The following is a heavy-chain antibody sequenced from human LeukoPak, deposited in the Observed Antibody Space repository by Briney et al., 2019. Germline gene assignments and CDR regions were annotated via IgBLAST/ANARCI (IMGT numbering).Heavy chain of an antibody. CDR2: IKQDGSEK. CDR3: ARDQGCSTTNCYSYFQH. D-gene: IGHD2-2*01. Sequence: GGSLRLSCAASGFTFSSYWMSWVRQVPGKGLELVANIKQDGSEKYYVDSVKGRFTISRDNAKNSLYLQTNSLRAEDTAVYYCARDQGCSTTNCYSYFQHWGQGTLVSVSS. V-gene: IGHV3-7*01. J-gene: IGHJ1*01. CDR1: GFTFSSYW.